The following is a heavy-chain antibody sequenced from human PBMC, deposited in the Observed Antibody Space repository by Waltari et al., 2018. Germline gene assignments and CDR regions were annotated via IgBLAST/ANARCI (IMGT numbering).Heavy chain of an antibody. CDR2: LYYSGST. J-gene: IGHJ5*02. D-gene: IGHD5-12*01. V-gene: IGHV4-59*01. CDR1: GGSISSYY. Sequence: QVQLQESGPGLVKPSETLSLTCTVSGGSISSYYWSWIRQPPGNGLEWIGYLYYSGSTNYNPSLKSRVTISVDTSKNQFSLKLNSVTAADTAVYYCARGGYSGYDGWFDPWGQGTLVTVSS. CDR3: ARGGYSGYDGWFDP.